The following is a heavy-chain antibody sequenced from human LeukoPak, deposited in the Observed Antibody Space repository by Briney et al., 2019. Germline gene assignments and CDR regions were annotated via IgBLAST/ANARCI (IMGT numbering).Heavy chain of an antibody. V-gene: IGHV3-23*01. Sequence: GGSLRLSCVGSGFMFSRFGLIWVRQAPGKGLEWVSGIHGNGETTYYGDSVKGRFTIPRDNSKSTLYLKMNSLRVEDTPEYFCGRDPNGDYVGAFEFWGQGTKVAVSS. CDR1: GFMFSRFG. J-gene: IGHJ3*01. CDR2: IHGNGETT. CDR3: GRDPNGDYVGAFEF. D-gene: IGHD3-16*01.